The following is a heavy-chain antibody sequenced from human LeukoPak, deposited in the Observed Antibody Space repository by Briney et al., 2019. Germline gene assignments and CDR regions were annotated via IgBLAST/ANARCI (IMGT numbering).Heavy chain of an antibody. CDR2: IFYTGST. CDR1: GGSIGSSRYS. J-gene: IGHJ4*02. Sequence: SETLSLTCTVSGGSIGSSRYSWGWIRQTPGKGLEWIGSIFYTGSTYYNPSLKSRITISQDTSKSQFSLKLRSVTAADTAVYYCARDGGLDTALVTGVFDFWGQGTLVTVSS. V-gene: IGHV4-39*07. CDR3: ARDGGLDTALVTGVFDF. D-gene: IGHD5-18*01.